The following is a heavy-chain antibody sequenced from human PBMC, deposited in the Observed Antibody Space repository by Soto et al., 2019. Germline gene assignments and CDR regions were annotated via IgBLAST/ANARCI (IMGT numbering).Heavy chain of an antibody. V-gene: IGHV1-58*01. CDR3: AANYSYGPLFDF. Sequence: SVKVSCKASGFAFTSSAVQWVRQARGQRLEWIGWIVVGSGNTNYAQSLQERVTITRDMSTSTAYMELSSLRSDDTAVYYCAANYSYGPLFDFWGQGTLVTVSS. J-gene: IGHJ4*02. D-gene: IGHD5-18*01. CDR1: GFAFTSSA. CDR2: IVVGSGNT.